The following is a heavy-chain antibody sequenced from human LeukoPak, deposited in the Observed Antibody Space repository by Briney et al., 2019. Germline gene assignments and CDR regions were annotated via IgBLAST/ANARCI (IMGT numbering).Heavy chain of an antibody. D-gene: IGHD6-6*01. V-gene: IGHV4-39*07. CDR2: IYYSGNT. CDR1: GDSISTSNSY. Sequence: SETLSLTCTVSGDSISTSNSYWGWIRQPPGKGLEWIGSIYYSGNTYYNASLKSRVTISVDTSKNQFSLKLSSVTAADTAVYYCARGQPADEMDSSSSDYYYYYMDVWGKGTTVTVSS. J-gene: IGHJ6*03. CDR3: ARGQPADEMDSSSSDYYYYYMDV.